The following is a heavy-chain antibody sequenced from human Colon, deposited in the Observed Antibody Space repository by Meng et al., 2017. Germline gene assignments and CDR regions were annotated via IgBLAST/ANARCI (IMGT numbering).Heavy chain of an antibody. CDR2: IFFSGAT. J-gene: IGHJ3*02. D-gene: IGHD2-2*01. CDR3: AAVDRDSDAFDI. V-gene: IGHV4-39*07. CDR1: GGSISSSRYY. Sequence: QVQLQESGSGLVGPSEPPPLTCTVSGGSISSSRYYWGWIRQPPGKGLEWIGNIFFSGATYYNPSLKSRVAISVDTSQNQFSLRLPSVTAADTAVFYCAAVDRDSDAFDIWGQGTLVTVSS.